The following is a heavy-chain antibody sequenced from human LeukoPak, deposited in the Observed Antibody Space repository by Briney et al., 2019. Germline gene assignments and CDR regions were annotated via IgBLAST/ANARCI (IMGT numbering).Heavy chain of an antibody. D-gene: IGHD5-18*01. V-gene: IGHV3-9*01. Sequence: PGGSLRLSCAASGFTFSSYAMHWVRQAPGKGLEWVSGISWNSGSIGYADSVKGRFTISRDNAKNSLYLQMNSLRAEDTALYYCARGFFGGYSYGSFLVPFDYWGQGTLVTVSS. CDR3: ARGFFGGYSYGSFLVPFDY. J-gene: IGHJ4*02. CDR2: ISWNSGSI. CDR1: GFTFSSYA.